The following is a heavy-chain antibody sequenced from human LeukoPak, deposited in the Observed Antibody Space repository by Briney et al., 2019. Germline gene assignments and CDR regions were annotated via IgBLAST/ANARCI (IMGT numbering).Heavy chain of an antibody. D-gene: IGHD3-10*01. CDR3: ASALLWFGEINYYGMDV. CDR2: ISGSGGST. J-gene: IGHJ6*02. V-gene: IGHV3-23*01. CDR1: GFTFSSYA. Sequence: GGSLRLSCAASGFTFSSYAMSWVRQAPGKGLEWVSAISGSGGSTYYADSVKGRFTISRDNSKNTLYLQMNSLRAEDTAVYYCASALLWFGEINYYGMDVWGQGTTVTVSS.